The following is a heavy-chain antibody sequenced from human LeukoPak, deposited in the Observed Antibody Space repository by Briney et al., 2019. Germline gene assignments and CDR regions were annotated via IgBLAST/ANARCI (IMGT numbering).Heavy chain of an antibody. CDR3: ARHPRGEDFDY. CDR2: IYYSGST. CDR1: GGSISSYY. D-gene: IGHD6-25*01. J-gene: IGHJ4*02. Sequence: SETLSLTCTLSGGSISSYYWSWIRQPPGKGLEWIGYIYYSGSTNYNPSLKSRVTISVDTSKNQFSLKLSSVTAADTAVYYCARHPRGEDFDYWGQGTLVTVSS. V-gene: IGHV4-59*08.